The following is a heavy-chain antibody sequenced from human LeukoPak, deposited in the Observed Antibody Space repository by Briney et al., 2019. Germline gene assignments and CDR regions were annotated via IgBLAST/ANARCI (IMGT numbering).Heavy chain of an antibody. V-gene: IGHV4-59*08. D-gene: IGHD2-2*01. Sequence: PSETLSLTCTVSGGFISSYYGSWLRQPPGKGLEGIGYIDYSGSTSYNPSLKSRVTISVDISKNQFSLKLSSVTAADTAVYYCARLRGPVTIDPWGQGTLVTVSS. J-gene: IGHJ5*02. CDR1: GGFISSYY. CDR2: IDYSGST. CDR3: ARLRGPVTIDP.